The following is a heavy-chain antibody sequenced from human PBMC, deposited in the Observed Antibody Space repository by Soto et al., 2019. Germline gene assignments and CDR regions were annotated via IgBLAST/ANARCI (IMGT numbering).Heavy chain of an antibody. CDR1: GFTFSSYE. CDR2: ISSSGSTI. V-gene: IGHV3-48*03. CDR3: ARERVKQQLVLDYFDY. D-gene: IGHD6-13*01. Sequence: RLSCAASGFTFSSYEMNWVRQAPGKGLEWVSYISSSGSTIYYADSVKGRFTISRDNAKNSLYLQMNSLRAEDTAVYYCARERVKQQLVLDYFDYWGQGTLVTVSS. J-gene: IGHJ4*02.